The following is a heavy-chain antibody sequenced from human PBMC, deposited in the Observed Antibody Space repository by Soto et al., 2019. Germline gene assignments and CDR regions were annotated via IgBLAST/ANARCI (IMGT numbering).Heavy chain of an antibody. CDR3: ARSPQPTRGIHWYFDF. CDR2: ISYDGIYQ. V-gene: IGHV3-30*03. Sequence: QVQLVESGGGVVQPGRSLGLSCAASGFTFNTYGMHWVRQAPGKGLEWVAAISYDGIYQYYADSVKGRFTISRDNSKNTLYVQMISLRAEDTAVYYCARSPQPTRGIHWYFDFWGRGILVTVSS. CDR1: GFTFNTYG. D-gene: IGHD2-2*01. J-gene: IGHJ2*01.